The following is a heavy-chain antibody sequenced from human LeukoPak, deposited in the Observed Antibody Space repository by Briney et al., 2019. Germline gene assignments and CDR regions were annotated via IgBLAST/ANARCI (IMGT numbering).Heavy chain of an antibody. J-gene: IGHJ4*02. Sequence: GGSLRLSCAASGFTFSSYAMSWVRQAPGKGLEWVSGISGSGGSTYYADSVKGRFTISRDNSKNTLYLQMNSLRAEDTAVYYCARDGYDFWSGLNVDYWGQGTLVTVSS. V-gene: IGHV3-23*01. CDR1: GFTFSSYA. D-gene: IGHD3-3*01. CDR3: ARDGYDFWSGLNVDY. CDR2: ISGSGGST.